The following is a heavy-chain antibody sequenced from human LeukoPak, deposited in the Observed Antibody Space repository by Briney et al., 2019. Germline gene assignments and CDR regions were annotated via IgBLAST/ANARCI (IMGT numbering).Heavy chain of an antibody. J-gene: IGHJ1*01. CDR1: GFTFDDYA. CDR2: ISWNSGST. CDR3: ARDFSGSYVTEYLQY. Sequence: GRSLRLSCAASGFTFDDYAMYWVRQSPGKGLEWVSGISWNSGSTGYADSVKGRFTISRDNAKNSLYLQMNSLRDEDTAVYYCARDFSGSYVTEYLQYWGQGTLVTVSS. D-gene: IGHD1-26*01. V-gene: IGHV3-9*01.